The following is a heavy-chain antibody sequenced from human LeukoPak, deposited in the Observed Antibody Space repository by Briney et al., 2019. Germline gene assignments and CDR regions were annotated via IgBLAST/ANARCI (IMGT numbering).Heavy chain of an antibody. CDR1: GYTFTSYG. Sequence: EASVKVSCKASGYTFTSYGISWVRQAPGQGLEWMGWISAYNGNTNYAQKLQGRVTMTTDTSTSTAYMELRSLRSDDTAVYYCARAGAGYFDWPTDIDYWGQGTLVTVSS. CDR3: ARAGAGYFDWPTDIDY. J-gene: IGHJ4*02. V-gene: IGHV1-18*01. CDR2: ISAYNGNT. D-gene: IGHD3-9*01.